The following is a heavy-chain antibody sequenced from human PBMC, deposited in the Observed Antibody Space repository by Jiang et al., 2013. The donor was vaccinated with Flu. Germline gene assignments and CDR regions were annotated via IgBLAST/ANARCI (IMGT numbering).Heavy chain of an antibody. CDR1: GGSISSSNW. CDR3: ARTNYYDSSGYGVDAFDI. V-gene: IGHV4-4*02. J-gene: IGHJ3*02. CDR2: IYHSGSA. Sequence: GPGLVKPSGTLSLTCAVSGGSISSSNWWSWVRQPPGKGLEWIGEIYHSGSANYNPSLKSRVTISVDKSKNQFSLKLSSVTAADTAVYYCARTNYYDSSGYGVDAFDIWGQGTMVTVSS. D-gene: IGHD3-22*01.